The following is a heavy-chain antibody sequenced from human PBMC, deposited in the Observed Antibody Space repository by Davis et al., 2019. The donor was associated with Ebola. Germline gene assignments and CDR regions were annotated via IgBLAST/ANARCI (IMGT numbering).Heavy chain of an antibody. V-gene: IGHV3-30*02. Sequence: PGGSLRLSCAASGFTFSSYAMHWVRQAPGKGLEWVAFIRYDGSNKYYADSVKGRFTISRDNSKNTVYLQINSLRGDDTAVYYCATEGRQGAGSNWPGLFDHWGQGTLVTVSS. J-gene: IGHJ4*02. CDR2: IRYDGSNK. CDR1: GFTFSSYA. D-gene: IGHD6-13*01. CDR3: ATEGRQGAGSNWPGLFDH.